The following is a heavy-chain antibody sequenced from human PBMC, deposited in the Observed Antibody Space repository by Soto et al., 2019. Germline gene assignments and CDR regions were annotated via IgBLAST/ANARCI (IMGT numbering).Heavy chain of an antibody. V-gene: IGHV3-11*01. Sequence: GGSLRLSCAASGFTFSDYYMSWIRQAPGKGLEWVSYISSSGSTIYYADSVKGRFTISRDNAKNSLYLQMNSLRAEDTAVYYCARAPLVAATWGTFDYWGQGTLVTVSS. CDR1: GFTFSDYY. CDR3: ARAPLVAATWGTFDY. J-gene: IGHJ4*02. CDR2: ISSSGSTI. D-gene: IGHD2-15*01.